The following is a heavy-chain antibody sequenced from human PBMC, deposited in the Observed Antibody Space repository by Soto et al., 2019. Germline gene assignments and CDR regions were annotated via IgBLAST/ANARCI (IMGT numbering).Heavy chain of an antibody. Sequence: QVQLVQSGAEVKKPGASVKVSCKASGYTFTSYGISWVRQAPGQGLEWMGWISAYNGNTNYAQKLQGRVTMTTDTSTSTAYMALRSLRSDDTAVNYCARFYEQNQRPRHSVWYGGFDYWGQGTLVTVSS. CDR3: ARFYEQNQRPRHSVWYGGFDY. J-gene: IGHJ4*02. CDR2: ISAYNGNT. D-gene: IGHD6-19*01. V-gene: IGHV1-18*01. CDR1: GYTFTSYG.